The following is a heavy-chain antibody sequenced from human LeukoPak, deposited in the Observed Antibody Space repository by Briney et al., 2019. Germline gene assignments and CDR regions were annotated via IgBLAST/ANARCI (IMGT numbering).Heavy chain of an antibody. Sequence: PGGSLRLSCAASGFTFSSYGMHWVRQAPGKGLEWVAVISYDGNNKYYADSVKGRFTISRDNSKNTLYLQMNSLRAEDTAVYYCAKDPHIGYFDWLLANYFDYWGQGTLVTVSS. CDR3: AKDPHIGYFDWLLANYFDY. CDR1: GFTFSSYG. J-gene: IGHJ4*02. V-gene: IGHV3-30*18. D-gene: IGHD3-9*01. CDR2: ISYDGNNK.